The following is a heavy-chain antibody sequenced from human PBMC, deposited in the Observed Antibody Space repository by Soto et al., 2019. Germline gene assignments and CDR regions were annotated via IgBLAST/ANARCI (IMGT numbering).Heavy chain of an antibody. CDR3: ERQYDSGTFNS. V-gene: IGHV5-51*01. J-gene: IGHJ4*02. CDR2: IYPGDSDT. Sequence: GESLKLSCRGSAYTFTSYWIGWVRQMPGKGLEWMGIIYPGDSDTKYSPSFQGQVTISADKSISTAYLQWSSLKASDTATYYCERQYDSGTFNSWGQGTLVTVSS. CDR1: AYTFTSYW. D-gene: IGHD3-10*01.